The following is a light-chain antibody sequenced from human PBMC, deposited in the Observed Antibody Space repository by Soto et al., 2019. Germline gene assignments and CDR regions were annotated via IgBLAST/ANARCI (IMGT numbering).Light chain of an antibody. CDR1: QNVKTR. J-gene: IGKJ4*01. CDR3: QQYDEWSLT. V-gene: IGKV3-15*01. CDR2: DAF. Sequence: EKVMTQSPATLSVSPGERATLSCRASQNVKTRLAWYQQKPGQAPRLLIYDAFTRATGIPARVSGSASVTEFTLTIRSLQSEDFAIYYCQQYDEWSLTFGGGNKVEIK.